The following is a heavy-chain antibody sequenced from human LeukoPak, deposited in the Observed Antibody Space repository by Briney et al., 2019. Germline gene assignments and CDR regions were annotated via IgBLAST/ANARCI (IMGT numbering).Heavy chain of an antibody. Sequence: GGSLRLSCVASGFTFSRYGMHWVRQAPGKGLEWVAVIWYDGSNKYYADSVKGRFTISRDNSKNTLYLQMNSLRAEDTAVYYCARAQWLANDVFDIWGQGTMVTVSS. J-gene: IGHJ3*02. V-gene: IGHV3-33*01. CDR2: IWYDGSNK. CDR1: GFTFSRYG. CDR3: ARAQWLANDVFDI. D-gene: IGHD6-19*01.